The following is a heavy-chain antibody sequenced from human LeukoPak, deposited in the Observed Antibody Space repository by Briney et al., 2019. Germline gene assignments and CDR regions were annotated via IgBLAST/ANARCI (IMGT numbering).Heavy chain of an antibody. D-gene: IGHD2-8*01. J-gene: IGHJ3*02. Sequence: SETLSLTCAVYGGSFSGYYWSWIRQPPGKGLEWIGEINHSGSTNYNPSLKSRVTISVDTSKNQFSLKLSSVTAADTAVYYCANPYCTNGVCYDAFDIWGQGTMVTVSS. CDR2: INHSGST. V-gene: IGHV4-34*01. CDR3: ANPYCTNGVCYDAFDI. CDR1: GGSFSGYY.